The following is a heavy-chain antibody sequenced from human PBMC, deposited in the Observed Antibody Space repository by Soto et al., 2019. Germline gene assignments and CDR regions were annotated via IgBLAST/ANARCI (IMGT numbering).Heavy chain of an antibody. J-gene: IGHJ3*02. Sequence: EVQLLESGGGLVQPGGSLRLSCAASGFTFSSYAMSWVRQAPGKGLEWVSAISGSGGSTYYADSVKGRFTISRDNSKNTLYLQMNSLRAEDTAVYYGANPIIVVDAFDIWGQGTMVTVSS. V-gene: IGHV3-23*01. CDR2: ISGSGGST. CDR3: ANPIIVVDAFDI. D-gene: IGHD2-15*01. CDR1: GFTFSSYA.